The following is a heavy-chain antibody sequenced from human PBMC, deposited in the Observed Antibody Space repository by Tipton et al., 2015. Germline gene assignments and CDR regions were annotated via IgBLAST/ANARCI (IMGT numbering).Heavy chain of an antibody. D-gene: IGHD4-23*01. V-gene: IGHV3-9*01. J-gene: IGHJ4*02. CDR2: ISWSSGKI. CDR3: AKDFYGGKSGIQLDY. CDR1: GMNFDDKA. Sequence: SLRLSCTASGMNFDDKAMHWVRQGPGKGLEWVAGISWSSGKIAYADSVKGRFTISRDNAKKSLYLQMNSLRVEDTAMYYCAKDFYGGKSGIQLDYWGQGTQVTVSS.